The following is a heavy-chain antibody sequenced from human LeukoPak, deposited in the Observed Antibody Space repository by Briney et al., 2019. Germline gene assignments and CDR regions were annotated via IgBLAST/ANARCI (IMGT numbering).Heavy chain of an antibody. CDR3: ASPNSMAGTHYFRY. J-gene: IGHJ4*02. CDR1: GFTFTTFP. Sequence: PGGSLRLSCAASGFTFTTFPMHWVRQPPGKGLEWVAVISYDGTDKYYADSVKGRFTISRDNSKSTLYLQMDSLRAEDTAVYYCASPNSMAGTHYFRYWGQGTLVTVSS. D-gene: IGHD6-19*01. V-gene: IGHV3-30*04. CDR2: ISYDGTDK.